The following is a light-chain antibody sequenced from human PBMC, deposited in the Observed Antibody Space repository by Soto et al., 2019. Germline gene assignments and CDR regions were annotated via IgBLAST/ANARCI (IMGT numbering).Light chain of an antibody. V-gene: IGKV1-5*03. CDR3: QHYNSYSRA. Sequence: DIQLTQSPSTLSASVGDRVPLTCLASQSISSWLAWYQQKPGKAPKLLIYKASSLESGVPGRFSGSGVGTHFTLTISGLQPEDFATYHCQHYNSYSRAFGQGTKVDI. CDR2: KAS. CDR1: QSISSW. J-gene: IGKJ1*01.